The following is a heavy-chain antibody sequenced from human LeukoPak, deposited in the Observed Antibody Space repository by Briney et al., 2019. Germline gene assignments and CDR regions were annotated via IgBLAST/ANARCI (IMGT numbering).Heavy chain of an antibody. CDR2: IYYSGST. Sequence: SQTLSLTCTVSGGSISSGGYYWSWIRQHPGKGLEWIGYIYYSGSTYYNPSLKSRVTISVDTSKNQFSLKLSSVTAADTAVYYCASIAVAEPTDYFDYWGQGTLVTVSS. CDR3: ASIAVAEPTDYFDY. J-gene: IGHJ4*02. D-gene: IGHD6-19*01. CDR1: GGSISSGGYY. V-gene: IGHV4-31*03.